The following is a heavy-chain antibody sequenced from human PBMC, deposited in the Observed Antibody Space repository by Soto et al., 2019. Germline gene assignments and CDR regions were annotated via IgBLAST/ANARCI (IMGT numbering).Heavy chain of an antibody. CDR3: ASGGSSLNFDS. Sequence: PGGSLRLSCAASGFTFSSYSMNWVRQAPGKGLEWVSYISSSSSTIYYADSAKGRFTISRDNAKNTLYLQMNSLRAEDTAVYYCASGGSSLNFDSWGQGTLVTVSS. V-gene: IGHV3-48*04. CDR1: GFTFSSYS. CDR2: ISSSSSTI. J-gene: IGHJ4*02. D-gene: IGHD6-6*01.